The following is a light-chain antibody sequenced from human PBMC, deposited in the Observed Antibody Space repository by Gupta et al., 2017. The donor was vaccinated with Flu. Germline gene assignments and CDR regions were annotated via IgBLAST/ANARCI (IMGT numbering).Light chain of an antibody. Sequence: DIQMTQSPSPLSASVGDRVTITCRASQSISSYLNWYQQKPGKAPKLLIYAASSWQSGVPSRFSGSGYGKDLALTISSRQQEDFASYYCHQTDSNLMVPFGRGTKVDIK. CDR1: QSISSY. J-gene: IGKJ4*01. CDR3: HQTDSNLMVP. CDR2: AAS. V-gene: IGKV1-39*01.